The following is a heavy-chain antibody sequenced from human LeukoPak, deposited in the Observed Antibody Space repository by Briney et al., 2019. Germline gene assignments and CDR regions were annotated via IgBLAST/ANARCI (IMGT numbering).Heavy chain of an antibody. D-gene: IGHD2-8*01. CDR3: ARGVLDYYYGMDV. Sequence: PSQILPLTCTFSGGSISSGDYYWSWIRHPPGKGLEWIGYIYYNGSTYYNQSLKSRVTISVDASKHQFSLKLSSVTAADTAVYYCARGVLDYYYGMDVWGQETTVSVSS. V-gene: IGHV4-30-4*01. J-gene: IGHJ6*02. CDR2: IYYNGST. CDR1: GGSISSGDYY.